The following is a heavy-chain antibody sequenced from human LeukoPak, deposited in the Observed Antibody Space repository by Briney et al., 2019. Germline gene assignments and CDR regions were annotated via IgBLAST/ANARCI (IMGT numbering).Heavy chain of an antibody. J-gene: IGHJ4*02. CDR3: ARPYSSSSRGPFDY. V-gene: IGHV3-21*01. D-gene: IGHD6-6*01. CDR2: LISSSSYI. CDR1: GFTFCSYS. Sequence: GGSLRLSCAASGFTFCSYSTNWVRQAPGKGLEWVSSLISSSSYIYYADSVKGRFTISRDNAKNTLYLQMNSLRAEDTAVYYCARPYSSSSRGPFDYWGQGTLVTVSS.